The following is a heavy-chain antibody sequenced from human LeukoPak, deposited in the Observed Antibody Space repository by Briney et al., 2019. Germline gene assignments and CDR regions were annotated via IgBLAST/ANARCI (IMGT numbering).Heavy chain of an antibody. D-gene: IGHD3-22*01. J-gene: IGHJ3*02. CDR2: ISYDGSNE. CDR3: ARDRDPGYYDTNGYRRVNAFDI. V-gene: IGHV3-30*03. CDR1: GFTFSSYG. Sequence: GGSLRLSCAASGFTFSSYGMHWVRQAPGKGLEWVAVISYDGSNENYADSVKGRFTISRDNTKNSLFLQMNSLRAEDTAVYYCARDRDPGYYDTNGYRRVNAFDIWGQGTMVTVSS.